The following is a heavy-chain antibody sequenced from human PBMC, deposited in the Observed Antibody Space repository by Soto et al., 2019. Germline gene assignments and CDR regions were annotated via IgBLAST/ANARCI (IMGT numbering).Heavy chain of an antibody. CDR3: ANVYDCWSGYQNYYYGMDV. CDR2: ISGSGGST. D-gene: IGHD3-3*01. J-gene: IGHJ6*02. CDR1: GFTFSSYA. V-gene: IGHV3-23*01. Sequence: GGSLRLSCAASGFTFSSYAMSWVRQAPGKGLEWGSAISGSGGSTYYADSVKGRFTISRDNSKNTLYLQMNSLRAEDTAVYYCANVYDCWSGYQNYYYGMDVWGQGTTVTVSS.